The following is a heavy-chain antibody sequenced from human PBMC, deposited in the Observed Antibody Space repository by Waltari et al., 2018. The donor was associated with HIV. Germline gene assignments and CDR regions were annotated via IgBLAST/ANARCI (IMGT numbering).Heavy chain of an antibody. D-gene: IGHD1-7*01. J-gene: IGHJ4*02. CDR2: IYYSGST. CDR1: GGSISSSSYY. Sequence: QLQLQESGPGLVKPSETLSLTCTVSGGSISSSSYYWGWIRQPPGKGLEWIGSIYYSGSTYYNPSLKSRVTISVDTSKNQFSLKLSSVTAADTAVYYCARHVPPGNYVLGVGDYWGQGTLVTVSS. V-gene: IGHV4-39*01. CDR3: ARHVPPGNYVLGVGDY.